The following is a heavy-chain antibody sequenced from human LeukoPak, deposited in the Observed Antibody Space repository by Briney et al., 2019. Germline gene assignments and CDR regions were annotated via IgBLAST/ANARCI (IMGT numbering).Heavy chain of an antibody. CDR1: GFTFGDYA. V-gene: IGHV3-49*03. Sequence: GGSLRLSCTASGFTFGDYAMSWFRQAPGKGLEWVGFIRRKAYSEATQYAASVKGRFTISRDDSKSIAYLQMNSLKTEDTAVYYCTRSDYDSGDDDAFDIWGQGTMVTVSS. J-gene: IGHJ3*02. CDR2: IRRKAYSEAT. CDR3: TRSDYDSGDDDAFDI. D-gene: IGHD3-9*01.